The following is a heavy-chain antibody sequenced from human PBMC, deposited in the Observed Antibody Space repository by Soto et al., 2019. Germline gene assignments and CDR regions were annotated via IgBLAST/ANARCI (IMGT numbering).Heavy chain of an antibody. Sequence: PGGSLRLSCAASGFTFSTYWMHWVRQIPGKGLVWVSHIDSDGSIITYADSVKGRVTFTRDTSASTVYMEVSSLRSEDTAVYYCARAAYYYESSGYYPGDYWGQGTLVTVSS. CDR3: ARAAYYYESSGYYPGDY. V-gene: IGHV3-74*01. CDR2: IDSDGSII. CDR1: GFTFSTYW. J-gene: IGHJ4*02. D-gene: IGHD3-22*01.